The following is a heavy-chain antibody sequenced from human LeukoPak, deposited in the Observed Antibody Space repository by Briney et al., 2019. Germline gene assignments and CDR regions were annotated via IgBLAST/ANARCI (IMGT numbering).Heavy chain of an antibody. CDR2: INHSGST. CDR1: GVSFSGYY. V-gene: IGHV4-34*01. CDR3: ARHSSSYDY. J-gene: IGHJ4*02. Sequence: SETLSLTCAVYGVSFSGYYWSWIRQPPGKGLEWIGEINHSGSTNYNPSLKSRVTISVDTSKNQFSLKLSSVTAADTAVYYCARHSSSYDYWGQGTLVTVSS. D-gene: IGHD6-13*01.